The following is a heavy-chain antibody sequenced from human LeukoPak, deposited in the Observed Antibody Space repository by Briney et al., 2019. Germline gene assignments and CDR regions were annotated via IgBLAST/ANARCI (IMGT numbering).Heavy chain of an antibody. CDR1: GYTFTSYY. V-gene: IGHV1-46*01. D-gene: IGHD1-26*01. J-gene: IGHJ4*02. CDR2: VNPSGGST. CDR3: ARDRGQWELRGYFDY. Sequence: GASVKVSCKASGYTFTSYYMHWVRQAPGQGLEWMGIVNPSGGSTSYAQKFQGRVTMTRDMSTSTVYMELSSLRSEDTAVYYCARDRGQWELRGYFDYWGQGTLVTDSS.